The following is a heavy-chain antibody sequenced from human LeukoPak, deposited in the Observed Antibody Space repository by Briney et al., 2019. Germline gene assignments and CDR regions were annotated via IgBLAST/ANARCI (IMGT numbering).Heavy chain of an antibody. CDR1: GGSISSGGYS. J-gene: IGHJ3*02. Sequence: SETLSLTCAVSGGSISSGGYSWSWIRQPPGKGLEWIGYIYHSGSTYYSPSLKSRVTISVDRSKNQFSLKLSSVTAADTAVYYCARVNSAGDAFDIWGQGTMVTVSS. D-gene: IGHD4-23*01. V-gene: IGHV4-30-2*01. CDR3: ARVNSAGDAFDI. CDR2: IYHSGST.